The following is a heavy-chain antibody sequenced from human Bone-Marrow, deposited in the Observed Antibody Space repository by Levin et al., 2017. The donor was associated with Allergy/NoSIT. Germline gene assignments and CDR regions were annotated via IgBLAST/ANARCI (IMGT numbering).Heavy chain of an antibody. CDR3: AGGQYQVLGGTMYFYGMDV. D-gene: IGHD3-16*01. Sequence: PVASVKVSCKASGDSLKNFTVSCVRQAPGQGLEWMGGIIPIFKTPNYSKNFQGKVTITADESTSTTYMEINDLTSDDTAVYYCAGGQYQVLGGTMYFYGMDVWGQGTKVTVSS. CDR1: GDSLKNFT. V-gene: IGHV1-69*13. CDR2: IIPIFKTP. J-gene: IGHJ6*02.